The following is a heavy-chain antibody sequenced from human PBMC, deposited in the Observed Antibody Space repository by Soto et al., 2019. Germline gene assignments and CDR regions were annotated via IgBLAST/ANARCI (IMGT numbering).Heavy chain of an antibody. V-gene: IGHV3-48*04. D-gene: IGHD2-15*01. CDR1: GFRFTSFG. J-gene: IGHJ4*02. Sequence: DVVLVNSGGGFVRPGESLRLSCGASGFRFTSFGMNWVRQGPGKGLEWLSYISGLSATTYYADSVRGRFTVSRDNDMNFVFLQRNNLRGDDTAVYYCTRGGAARPEYWGQGSLVVVSS. CDR2: ISGLSATT. CDR3: TRGGAARPEY.